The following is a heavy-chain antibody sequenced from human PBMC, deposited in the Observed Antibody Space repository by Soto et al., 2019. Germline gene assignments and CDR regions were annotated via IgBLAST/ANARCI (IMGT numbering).Heavy chain of an antibody. CDR1: GGSVSSGSYY. CDR3: AGYIASSWDYYYYYGMDV. Sequence: SETLSLTCTVSGGSVSSGSYYWSWIRQPPGKGLEWIGYIYYSGSTNYNPSLKSRVTISVDTSKNQFSLKLSSVPAADTAVYYCAGYIASSWDYYYYYGMDVWGQGTTVTVSS. V-gene: IGHV4-61*01. J-gene: IGHJ6*02. CDR2: IYYSGST. D-gene: IGHD6-13*01.